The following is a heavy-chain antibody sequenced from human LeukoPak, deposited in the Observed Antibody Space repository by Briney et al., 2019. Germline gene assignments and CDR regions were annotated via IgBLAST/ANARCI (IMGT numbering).Heavy chain of an antibody. CDR2: ISYDGSNK. CDR3: ARDPSSSWYFDY. CDR1: GFTFSSYA. J-gene: IGHJ4*02. D-gene: IGHD6-13*01. V-gene: IGHV3-30-3*01. Sequence: PGGSLRLSCAASGFTFSSYAMSWVRQAPGKGLEWVAVISYDGSNKYYADSVKGRFTISRDNSKNTLYLQMNSLRAEDTAVYYCARDPSSSWYFDYWGQGTLVTVSS.